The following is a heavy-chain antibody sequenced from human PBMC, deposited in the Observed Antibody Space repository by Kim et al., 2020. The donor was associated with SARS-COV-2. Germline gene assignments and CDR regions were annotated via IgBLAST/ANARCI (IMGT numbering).Heavy chain of an antibody. CDR3: ARSYQGDDAFDI. V-gene: IGHV1-69*13. CDR1: GGTFSSYA. J-gene: IGHJ3*02. CDR2: IIPIFGTA. Sequence: SVKVSCKASGGTFSSYAISWVRQAPGQGLEWMGGIIPIFGTANYAQKFQGRVTITADESTSTAYMELSSLRSEDTAVYYCARSYQGDDAFDIWGQGTMVTVSS. D-gene: IGHD3-10*01.